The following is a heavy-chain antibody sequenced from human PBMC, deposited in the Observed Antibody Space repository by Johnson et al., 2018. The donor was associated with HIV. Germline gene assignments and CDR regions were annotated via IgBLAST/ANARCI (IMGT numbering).Heavy chain of an antibody. CDR2: ISYDGSNK. CDR3: ARDGGIAATDAFDI. Sequence: QEKLVESGGGVVQPGRSLRLSCAASGFTFSSHAMHWVRQAPGKGLEWVAVISYDGSNKYYADSVKGRFTISRDNSKNTLYLQMNSLRAEDTAVYYCARDGGIAATDAFDIWGQGTMVTVSS. V-gene: IGHV3-30*04. J-gene: IGHJ3*02. D-gene: IGHD6-13*01. CDR1: GFTFSSHA.